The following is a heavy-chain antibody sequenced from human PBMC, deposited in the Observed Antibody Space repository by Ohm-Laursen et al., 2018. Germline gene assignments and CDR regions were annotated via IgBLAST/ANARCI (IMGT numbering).Heavy chain of an antibody. D-gene: IGHD3-3*01. CDR3: ARVRDKITIFGVAYRY. CDR2: INPNSGGT. V-gene: IGHV1-2*02. Sequence: SVKVSCKASGYTFTGYYMHWVRQAPGQGLEWTGWINPNSGGTNYAQKFQGRVTMTRDTSISTAYMELSRPRSGDTAVYYCARVRDKITIFGVAYRYWGQGTLVTVSS. J-gene: IGHJ4*02. CDR1: GYTFTGYY.